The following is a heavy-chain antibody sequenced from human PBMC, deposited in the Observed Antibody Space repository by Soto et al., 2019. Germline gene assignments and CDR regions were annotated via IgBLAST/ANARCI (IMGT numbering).Heavy chain of an antibody. CDR2: ISGSGGST. CDR3: AKAGGIAVPGSHLDY. J-gene: IGHJ4*02. V-gene: IGHV3-23*01. D-gene: IGHD6-19*01. Sequence: EVQLLESGGGSVQPGGSLRLSCATSRFTFSSYAMSWVRQAPGKGLEWVSAISGSGGSTNYADSAEGRFTISRDNSKNTLYLQMSSLRAEDTAVYYCAKAGGIAVPGSHLDYWGQGTLVTVSS. CDR1: RFTFSSYA.